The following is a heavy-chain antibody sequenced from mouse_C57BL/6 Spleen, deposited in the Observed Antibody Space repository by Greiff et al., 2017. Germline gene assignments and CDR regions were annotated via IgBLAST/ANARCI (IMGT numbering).Heavy chain of an antibody. V-gene: IGHV1-82*01. CDR3: ARPYYDGYSSFAY. CDR2: IYPGDGDT. J-gene: IGHJ3*01. D-gene: IGHD2-3*01. Sequence: QVQLQQSGPELVKPGASVKISCKASGYAFSSSWMNWVKQRPGKGLEWIGRIYPGDGDTNYNGKFKGKATLTADKSSSTAYMQLSSLTSEDSAVYFCARPYYDGYSSFAYWGQGTLVTVSA. CDR1: GYAFSSSW.